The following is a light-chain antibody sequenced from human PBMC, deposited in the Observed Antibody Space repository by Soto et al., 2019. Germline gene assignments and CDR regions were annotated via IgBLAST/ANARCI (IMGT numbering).Light chain of an antibody. J-gene: IGLJ1*01. CDR2: SNN. Sequence: QSVLTQPPSASGTPGQRVTISCSGSSSNIGSNTVNWYQQLPGTAPKLVMHSNNLRPSGVPDRFSGSRSGTSASLAISGLQSEDEADYYCAALDDNPNEYLFGSGTKVTVL. CDR1: SSNIGSNT. CDR3: AALDDNPNEYL. V-gene: IGLV1-44*01.